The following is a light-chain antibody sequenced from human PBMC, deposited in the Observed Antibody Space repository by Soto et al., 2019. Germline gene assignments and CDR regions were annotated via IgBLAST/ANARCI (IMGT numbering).Light chain of an antibody. CDR3: ISYTDRQSYL. Sequence: QSVLTQPASVSGSPGQSITISCSGTSSDIGIYGYVAWYQQFPGKSPKLIIYAVSDRPSGVSDRFSGSKSGISASLTISGLQTEDEADYYCISYTDRQSYLFGTGTKVTVL. V-gene: IGLV2-14*03. CDR1: SSDIGIYGY. CDR2: AVS. J-gene: IGLJ1*01.